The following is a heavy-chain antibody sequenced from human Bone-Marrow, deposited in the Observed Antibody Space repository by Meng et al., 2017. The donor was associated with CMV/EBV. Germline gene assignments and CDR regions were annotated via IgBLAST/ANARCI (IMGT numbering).Heavy chain of an antibody. J-gene: IGHJ3*02. Sequence: SQTLSLTCAISGDSVSSNSAALNWIRQSPSRGLEWLGRTYYRSKWYNDYAVSVNSRITINPDKSKNQSTLQLNTLTPEDTAVYYWARCGPPASGWSGAFDIWGQGTMVTVSS. V-gene: IGHV6-1*01. CDR1: GDSVSSNSAA. D-gene: IGHD1-1*01. CDR3: ARCGPPASGWSGAFDI. CDR2: TYYRSKWYN.